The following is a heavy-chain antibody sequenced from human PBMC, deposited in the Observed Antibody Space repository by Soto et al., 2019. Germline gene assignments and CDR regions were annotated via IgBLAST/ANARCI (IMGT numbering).Heavy chain of an antibody. CDR3: ARGVGGSYSYYYYGMDV. V-gene: IGHV1-69*06. CDR2: IIPIFGTA. D-gene: IGHD1-26*01. J-gene: IGHJ6*02. CDR1: GGTFSSYA. Sequence: GASVKVSCKASGGTFSSYAISWVRQAPGQGLEWMGGIIPIFGTANYAQKFQGRVTITADKSTSTAYMELSSLRSEDTAVYYCARGVGGSYSYYYYGMDVWGQGTTVTVSS.